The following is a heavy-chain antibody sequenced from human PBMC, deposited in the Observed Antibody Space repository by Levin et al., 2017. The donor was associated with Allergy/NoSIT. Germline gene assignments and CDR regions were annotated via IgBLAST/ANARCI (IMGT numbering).Heavy chain of an antibody. Sequence: SETLSLTCSVSGGPISSNYWSWIRQLPGKRPEWIGYVHHTGPTTYNPSHGGRVTISMDTSKTQYSLKLSSVSAADTAVYYCARDQKNSYDSGAFDRWGQGTQVTVSS. CDR2: VHHTGPT. CDR1: GGPISSNY. CDR3: ARDQKNSYDSGAFDR. J-gene: IGHJ4*02. V-gene: IGHV4-59*12. D-gene: IGHD4/OR15-4a*01.